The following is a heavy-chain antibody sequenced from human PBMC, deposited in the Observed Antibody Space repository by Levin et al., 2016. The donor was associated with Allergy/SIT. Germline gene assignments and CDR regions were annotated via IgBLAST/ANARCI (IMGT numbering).Heavy chain of an antibody. V-gene: IGHV4-34*01. D-gene: IGHD5-12*01. J-gene: IGHJ4*02. Sequence: SETLSLTCAVYGGSFSGYYWSWIRQPPGKGLEWIGEINHSGSTNYNPSLKSRVTISVDTSKNQFSLKLSSVTAADTAVYYCARGGYSGYDCCFDWGQGTLVTVSS. CDR2: INHSGST. CDR1: GGSFSGYY. CDR3: ARGGYSGYDCCFD.